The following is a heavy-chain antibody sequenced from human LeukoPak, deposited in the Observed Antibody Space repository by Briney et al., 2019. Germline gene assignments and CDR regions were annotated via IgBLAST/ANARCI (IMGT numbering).Heavy chain of an antibody. CDR3: ARDVLAAPGTFDY. J-gene: IGHJ4*02. CDR2: IYPSGST. CDR1: GDSISSGSFY. D-gene: IGHD6-13*01. Sequence: PSETLSLTCSVSGDSISSGSFYWSWIRQPAGRGLEWIGRIYPSGSTNYNPSLKTRVTISLDTSKNQFSLKLSSVTAADTAVYYCARDVLAAPGTFDYWGQGALVTVSS. V-gene: IGHV4-61*02.